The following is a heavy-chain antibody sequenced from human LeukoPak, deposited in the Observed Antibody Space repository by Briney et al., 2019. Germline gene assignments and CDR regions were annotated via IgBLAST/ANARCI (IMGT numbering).Heavy chain of an antibody. D-gene: IGHD5-24*01. CDR1: GYSFTSYW. CDR2: IYPGDSDT. Sequence: GESLKISCKGSGYSFTSYWIGWVRQMPGKGLEWMGIIYPGDSDTRYSPPFQGQVTISADKSISTAYLQWSSLKASDTAMYYCARGVEMATIFDLGYFDYWGQGTLVTVSS. CDR3: ARGVEMATIFDLGYFDY. V-gene: IGHV5-51*01. J-gene: IGHJ4*02.